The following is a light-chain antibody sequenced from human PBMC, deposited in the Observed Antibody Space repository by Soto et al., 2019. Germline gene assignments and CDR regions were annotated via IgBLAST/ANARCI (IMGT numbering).Light chain of an antibody. Sequence: ALTQPASVSGSPGQSITISCTGSISDIGTYNYVPWYQQHSGKAPRLIISDVSDRPSGVSNRFSGSKSGNSASLTISGLQPEDEAHYYCSSYTHSGTFYVFGTGTKVTVL. CDR3: SSYTHSGTFYV. CDR1: ISDIGTYNY. V-gene: IGLV2-14*03. J-gene: IGLJ1*01. CDR2: DVS.